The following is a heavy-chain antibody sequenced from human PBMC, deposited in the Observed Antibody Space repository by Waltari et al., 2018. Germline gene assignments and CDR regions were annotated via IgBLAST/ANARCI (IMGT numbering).Heavy chain of an antibody. V-gene: IGHV4-34*01. Sequence: QVQLQQWGAGLLKPSETLSLTCAVYGGSFSGYSWSWIRQPTGKGLEWIGEINHSGSTNYNPSLKSRVTISVDTSKNQFSLKLSSVTAADTAVYYCARRGYYYDAFDIWGQGTMVTVSS. CDR2: INHSGST. CDR1: GGSFSGYS. J-gene: IGHJ3*02. CDR3: ARRGYYYDAFDI. D-gene: IGHD3-22*01.